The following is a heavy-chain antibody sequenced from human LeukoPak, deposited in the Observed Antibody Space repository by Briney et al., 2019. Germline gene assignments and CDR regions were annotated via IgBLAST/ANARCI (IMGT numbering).Heavy chain of an antibody. J-gene: IGHJ6*03. Sequence: SETLSLTCTVSGGSISSSSYYWGWIRQPPGKGLEWIGSIYYSGSTYNNPSLKSRVTISVDTSKNQFSLKLSSVTAADTAVYYCARSVIFGVVIIDYYYMDVWGKGTTVTVSS. CDR1: GGSISSSSYY. CDR2: IYYSGST. D-gene: IGHD3-3*01. V-gene: IGHV4-39*01. CDR3: ARSVIFGVVIIDYYYMDV.